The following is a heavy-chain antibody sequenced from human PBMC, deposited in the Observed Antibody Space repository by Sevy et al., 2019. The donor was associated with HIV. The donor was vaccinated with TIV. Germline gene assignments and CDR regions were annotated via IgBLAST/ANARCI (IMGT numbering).Heavy chain of an antibody. CDR1: GGTFSSYA. D-gene: IGHD5-12*01. J-gene: IGHJ5*02. CDR2: IIPIFGTA. V-gene: IGHV1-69*13. CDR3: ARGSGSKTWFDP. Sequence: ASVKVSCKTSGGTFSSYAISWVRQAPGQGLEGMGGIIPIFGTANYAQKFQGRVTITADESTSTAYMDLSSLRSEDTAVYYCARGSGSKTWFDPWGQGTLVTVSS.